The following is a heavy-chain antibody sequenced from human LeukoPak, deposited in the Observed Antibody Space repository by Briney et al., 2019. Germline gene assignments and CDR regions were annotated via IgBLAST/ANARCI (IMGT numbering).Heavy chain of an antibody. Sequence: PGGSLRLSCAASGFTFSSYSMNWVRQAPGKGLEWVSYISTSGTNIYYADSVKGRFTISRDNAKNSLYLQMISLRDEDTAVYYCARDMDYGSGSYCYDYWGQGTLVTVSS. CDR3: ARDMDYGSGSYCYDY. V-gene: IGHV3-48*02. D-gene: IGHD3-10*01. CDR2: ISTSGTNI. CDR1: GFTFSSYS. J-gene: IGHJ4*02.